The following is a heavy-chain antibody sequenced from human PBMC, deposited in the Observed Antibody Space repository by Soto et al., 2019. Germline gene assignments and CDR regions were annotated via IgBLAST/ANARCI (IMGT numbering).Heavy chain of an antibody. CDR3: ASKTKYYYDSSGYYSAGFDP. CDR2: IYHSGST. V-gene: IGHV4-4*02. CDR1: GGSISSSNW. D-gene: IGHD3-22*01. Sequence: QVQLQESGPGLVKPSETLSLTCAVSGGSISSSNWWSWVRQPPGKGLEWIGEIYHSGSTNYNPSLKSRVTISVDKSKNQFSLKLSSVTAADTAVYYCASKTKYYYDSSGYYSAGFDPWGQGTLVTVSS. J-gene: IGHJ5*02.